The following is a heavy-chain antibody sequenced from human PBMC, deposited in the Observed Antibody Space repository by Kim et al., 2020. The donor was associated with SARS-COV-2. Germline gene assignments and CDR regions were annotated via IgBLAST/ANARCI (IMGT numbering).Heavy chain of an antibody. J-gene: IGHJ6*03. Sequence: NYIPSRKSRVTISVDTSKNQFSLKLSSVTAADTAVYYCARGSDYYYYMDVWGKGTTVTVSS. CDR3: ARGSDYYYYMDV. V-gene: IGHV4-59*09.